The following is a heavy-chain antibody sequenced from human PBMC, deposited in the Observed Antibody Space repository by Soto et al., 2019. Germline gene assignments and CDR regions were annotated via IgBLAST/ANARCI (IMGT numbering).Heavy chain of an antibody. V-gene: IGHV3-23*01. J-gene: IGHJ4*02. CDR1: GGSISSGDYY. Sequence: ETLSLTCTVSGGSISSGDYYWSWIRQPPGKGLEWVSAISGSGGRTYYADSVKGRFSISRDNSKNTLYLQMNSLRAEDTAVYYCAALIVVVMYPDYWGQGTLVTVSS. CDR3: AALIVVVMYPDY. D-gene: IGHD3-22*01. CDR2: ISGSGGRT.